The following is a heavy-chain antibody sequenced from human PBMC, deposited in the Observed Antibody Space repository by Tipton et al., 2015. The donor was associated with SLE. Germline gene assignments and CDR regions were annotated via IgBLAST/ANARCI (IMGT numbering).Heavy chain of an antibody. V-gene: IGHV4-39*01. CDR3: ARQKTAVEITFDS. CDR1: GDSIITDNYS. J-gene: IGHJ4*02. Sequence: TLSLTCTVSGDSIITDNYSWTWIRHHPGKGLEWIGSIYYSGSTYYNPSLKSRVTISVDTSKNQFSLKVSSVTAADTAVYYCARQKTAVEITFDSWGQGALVTVSS. D-gene: IGHD2-21*02. CDR2: IYYSGST.